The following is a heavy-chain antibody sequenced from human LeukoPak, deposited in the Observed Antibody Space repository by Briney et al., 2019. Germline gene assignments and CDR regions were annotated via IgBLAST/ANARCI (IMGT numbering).Heavy chain of an antibody. V-gene: IGHV3-21*01. J-gene: IGHJ4*02. D-gene: IGHD6-19*01. Sequence: GGSLRLSCAASGFTFSSYSMNWVRQAPGKGLEWVSSISSSSSYIYYADSVKGRFTISRDNAKHSLYLQMNSLRAEDTAVYYCARDPQWPARFDYWGQGTLVTVSS. CDR3: ARDPQWPARFDY. CDR1: GFTFSSYS. CDR2: ISSSSSYI.